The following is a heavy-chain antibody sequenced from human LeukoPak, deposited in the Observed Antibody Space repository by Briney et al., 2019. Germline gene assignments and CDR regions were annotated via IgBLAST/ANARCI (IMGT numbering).Heavy chain of an antibody. D-gene: IGHD1-7*01. V-gene: IGHV3-11*01. Sequence: GGSLRLSCTASGFLFRNYYMTWIRQAPGKGLEWVSYISSSGTTIYYADSVKGRFTISRDNAKTSLYLQMNSLGAEDTAIYYCARDRNYISDFDYWGQGTLVTVSS. J-gene: IGHJ4*02. CDR1: GFLFRNYY. CDR2: ISSSGTTI. CDR3: ARDRNYISDFDY.